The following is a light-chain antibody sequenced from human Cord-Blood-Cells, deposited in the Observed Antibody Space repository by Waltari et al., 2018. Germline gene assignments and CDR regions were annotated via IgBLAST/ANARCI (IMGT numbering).Light chain of an antibody. CDR3: SSYTSSSTLYV. V-gene: IGLV2-14*01. CDR1: SSDGGGYTY. CDR2: DVS. J-gene: IGLJ1*01. Sequence: QSALTQPAYVSGSPGQSITISCTGTSSDGGGYTYVSWYQQHPGKAPKLMIYDVSTRPTGVSTRFSGSKSGNTASLTISALQAEDEADYYCSSYTSSSTLYVFGTGTKVTVL.